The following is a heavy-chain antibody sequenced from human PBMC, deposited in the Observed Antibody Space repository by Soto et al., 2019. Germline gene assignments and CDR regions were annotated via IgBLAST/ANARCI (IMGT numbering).Heavy chain of an antibody. CDR3: AKDLGLRYFDSHSPRKYYYGMDV. Sequence: GGSLRLSCAASGFTFSSYGMHWVRQAPGKGLEWVAVISYDGSNKYYADSVKGRFTISRDNSKNTLYLQMNSLRAEDTAVYYCAKDLGLRYFDSHSPRKYYYGMDVWGQGTTVTVSS. V-gene: IGHV3-30*18. J-gene: IGHJ6*02. CDR1: GFTFSSYG. CDR2: ISYDGSNK. D-gene: IGHD3-9*01.